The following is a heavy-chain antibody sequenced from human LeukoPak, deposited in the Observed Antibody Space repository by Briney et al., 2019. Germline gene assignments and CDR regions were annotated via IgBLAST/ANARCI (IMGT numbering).Heavy chain of an antibody. CDR3: AKGAYDYLGIGYFDS. Sequence: PGGSLRLSCAASGFTSTNYAMNWVRQAPGKGLEWVSVLIGSSGSTDYADSVKGRFTISRDNSKNTLFLQMNNLRVDDTAIYYCAKGAYDYLGIGYFDSWGQGTLVTVSS. J-gene: IGHJ4*02. CDR1: GFTSTNYA. CDR2: LIGSSGST. D-gene: IGHD5-12*01. V-gene: IGHV3-23*01.